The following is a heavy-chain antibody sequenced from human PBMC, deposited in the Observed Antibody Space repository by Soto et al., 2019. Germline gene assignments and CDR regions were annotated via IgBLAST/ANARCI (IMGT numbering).Heavy chain of an antibody. Sequence: SETLSLTCTVSGGSISPYYWSWVRQPPGKGLEWIGHVNYRGSTSYNPSLKSRLTISMDTSKNQFSLKLKSVTAADTAVYFCARAESGSSEGFDYWGRGTLVTVSS. V-gene: IGHV4-59*01. CDR3: ARAESGSSEGFDY. CDR2: VNYRGST. J-gene: IGHJ4*02. CDR1: GGSISPYY. D-gene: IGHD6-6*01.